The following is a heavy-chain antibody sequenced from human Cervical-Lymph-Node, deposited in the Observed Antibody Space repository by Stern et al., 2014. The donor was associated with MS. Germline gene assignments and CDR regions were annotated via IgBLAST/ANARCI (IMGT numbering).Heavy chain of an antibody. J-gene: IGHJ4*02. Sequence: VQLVESGGGVVQPGRSLRLSCSPSGFAFSTYGMHWVRQAPGKGLECVALISFDGAKTYYADSVKGRFTISRDNPKNTLYLQMKSLRGEDTAVYYCARGSDWYPLDYWGQGTLVTVSS. CDR3: ARGSDWYPLDY. V-gene: IGHV3-30*03. CDR2: ISFDGAKT. D-gene: IGHD6-19*01. CDR1: GFAFSTYG.